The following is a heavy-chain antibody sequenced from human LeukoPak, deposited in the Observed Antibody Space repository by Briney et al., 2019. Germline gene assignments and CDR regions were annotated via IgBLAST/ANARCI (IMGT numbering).Heavy chain of an antibody. CDR1: GFIFSSYS. D-gene: IGHD3-22*01. CDR2: ISGSSSPI. V-gene: IGHV3-48*01. J-gene: IGHJ3*01. CDR3: ARDHHRRLYDSQARDTFDV. Sequence: GGSLRLSCAASGFIFSSYSMNWVRQAPRKGLEWVSYISGSSSPIYYADSVKGRFTISRDNAKNSLYLQMNSLRAEDTAVYYCARDHHRRLYDSQARDTFDVWGQGTVVTVSS.